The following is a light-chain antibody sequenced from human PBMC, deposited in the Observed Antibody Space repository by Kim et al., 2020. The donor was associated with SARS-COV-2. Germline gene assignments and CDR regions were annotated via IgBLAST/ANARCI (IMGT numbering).Light chain of an antibody. V-gene: IGLV6-57*02. Sequence: NFMLTQPHSVSESPGKTVTISCTGSSGNIASNYVQWYQQRPGSAPTTVIYEDNERPSVVPDRFSGSIDSSSNSASLTISGLKTEDEADYYCQSYDDSNRWVFGGGTQLTVL. CDR1: SGNIASNY. J-gene: IGLJ3*02. CDR2: EDN. CDR3: QSYDDSNRWV.